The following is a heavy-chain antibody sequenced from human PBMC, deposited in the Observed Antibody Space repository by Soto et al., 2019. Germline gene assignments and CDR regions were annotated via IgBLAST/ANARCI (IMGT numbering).Heavy chain of an antibody. Sequence: ASVKVSCKASGYTFTGYYMHWVRQAPGQGLEWMGWINPNSGGTNYAQKFQGRVTMTRDTSISTAYMELSRLRSDDTAVYYCARVNVVVVAATREYYFDYWGQGTLVTVAS. D-gene: IGHD2-15*01. CDR3: ARVNVVVVAATREYYFDY. CDR1: GYTFTGYY. J-gene: IGHJ4*02. V-gene: IGHV1-2*02. CDR2: INPNSGGT.